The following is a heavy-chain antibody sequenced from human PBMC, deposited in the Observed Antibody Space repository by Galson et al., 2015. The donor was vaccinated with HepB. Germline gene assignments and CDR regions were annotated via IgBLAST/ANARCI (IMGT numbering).Heavy chain of an antibody. Sequence: QSGAEVKKPGESLKISCKGSGYSFTNYWIGWVRQMPGKGLEWMGIISPDDSDTRYSPSFQGQVTISADKSISTAYLQWSSLKAPDTATYYCARQCKDSGWYADVDYWGQGTLVTVSS. CDR3: ARQCKDSGWYADVDY. J-gene: IGHJ4*02. D-gene: IGHD6-19*01. CDR1: GYSFTNYW. CDR2: ISPDDSDT. V-gene: IGHV5-51*01.